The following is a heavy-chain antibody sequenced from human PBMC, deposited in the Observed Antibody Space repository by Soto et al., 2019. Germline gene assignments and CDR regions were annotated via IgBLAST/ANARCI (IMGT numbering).Heavy chain of an antibody. CDR1: GDSISSGGYY. Sequence: QVQLQESGPGLVKPSQTLSLTCTVSGDSISSGGYYWSWIRQHPGKGLEWIGYIYYSGSTYYNPALKSRVTVPVDTSKNQFALKLSSVTAADTAVYYCARWWSGSRQGFDPWGQGTLVTVSS. CDR3: ARWWSGSRQGFDP. J-gene: IGHJ5*02. CDR2: IYYSGST. V-gene: IGHV4-31*03. D-gene: IGHD3-3*01.